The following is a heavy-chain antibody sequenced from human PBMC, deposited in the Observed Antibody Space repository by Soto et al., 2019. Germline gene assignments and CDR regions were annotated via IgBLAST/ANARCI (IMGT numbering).Heavy chain of an antibody. D-gene: IGHD3-16*01. CDR2: IYYSGST. Sequence: SETLSLTCTVSGGSISNYYWSWIRQHPGKGLEWIGYIYYSGSTYYNPSLKSRVTISVDTSKNQFSLKLSSVTAADTAVYYCALRLGDPGRLYFDYWGQGTLVTVSS. CDR3: ALRLGDPGRLYFDY. V-gene: IGHV4-59*06. CDR1: GGSISNYY. J-gene: IGHJ4*02.